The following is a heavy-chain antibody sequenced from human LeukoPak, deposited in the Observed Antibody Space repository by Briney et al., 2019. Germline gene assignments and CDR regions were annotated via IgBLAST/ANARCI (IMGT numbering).Heavy chain of an antibody. J-gene: IGHJ4*02. CDR3: ARADTMIVVQGEGVDVVDY. Sequence: ASVKVSCKASGYTFTSYGISWVRQAPGPGLEWIGWISAYNGNTNYAQKLQGRVTMTTDTSTSTAYMELRSLRSDDTAVYYCARADTMIVVQGEGVDVVDYWGQGTLVTVSS. CDR1: GYTFTSYG. CDR2: ISAYNGNT. D-gene: IGHD3-22*01. V-gene: IGHV1-18*01.